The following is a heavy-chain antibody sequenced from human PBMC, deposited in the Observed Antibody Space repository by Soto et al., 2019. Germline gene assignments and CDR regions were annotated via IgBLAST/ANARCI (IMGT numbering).Heavy chain of an antibody. D-gene: IGHD6-13*01. CDR1: GYTFTGYY. J-gene: IGHJ6*03. CDR2: INPNSGGT. V-gene: IGHV1-2*04. CDR3: ARYSRSRIGDYYYYYMDV. Sequence: ASVTVSCNASGYTFTGYYMHWVRQAPGQGLEWMGWINPNSGGTNYAQKFQGWVTMTRDTSISTAYMELSRLRSDDTAVYYCARYSRSRIGDYYYYYMDVRGKGTTVTVSS.